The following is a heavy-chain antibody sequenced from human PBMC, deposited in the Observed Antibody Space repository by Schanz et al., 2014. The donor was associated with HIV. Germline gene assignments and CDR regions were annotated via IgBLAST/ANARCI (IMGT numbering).Heavy chain of an antibody. CDR2: ISGSSIT. CDR3: AISRTSGYGGSWYFDL. J-gene: IGHJ2*01. D-gene: IGHD2-15*01. V-gene: IGHV3-23*01. Sequence: EVQLLESGGGLVQPGGSLRLSCAASGFTFSSYSMNWVRQAPGKGLEWVSAISGSSITYSADSVKGRFTISRDNSKNTLYLQMNRLRAEDTAVYYCAISRTSGYGGSWYFDLWGRGTLVAVSS. CDR1: GFTFSSYS.